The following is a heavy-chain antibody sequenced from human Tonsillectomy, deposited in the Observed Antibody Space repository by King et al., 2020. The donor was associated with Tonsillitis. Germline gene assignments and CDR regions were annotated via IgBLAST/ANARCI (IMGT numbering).Heavy chain of an antibody. D-gene: IGHD2-15*01. CDR3: AAEYCSGGSCFHDAFDI. V-gene: IGHV1-58*01. CDR1: GFTFTSSA. J-gene: IGHJ3*02. CDR2: IVVGSGNT. Sequence: QLVQSGPEVKKPGTSVKVSCKASGFTFTSSAVQWVRQARGQRLEWIGWIVVGSGNTNYAQKFQERVTITRDMSTSTAYMELSSLRSEDTAVYYCAAEYCSGGSCFHDAFDIWGQGTMVTVSS.